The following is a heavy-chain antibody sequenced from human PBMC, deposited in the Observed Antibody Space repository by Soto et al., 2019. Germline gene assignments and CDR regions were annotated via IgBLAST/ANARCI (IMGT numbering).Heavy chain of an antibody. CDR2: TDYSGRT. CDR1: GGSTSRNGYY. D-gene: IGHD2-8*01. V-gene: IGHV4-31*03. CDR3: GSSMDVSDTNGYYYLDY. J-gene: IGHJ4*02. Sequence: ASETLSLTCIVSGGSTSRNGYYWKRIRQRPGKGLEWIGFTDYSGRTNYNPSLKSRVTISVDTSKNQFSLKLTSVTAADTAVYYCGSSMDVSDTNGYYYLDYWGQGTLVTVSS.